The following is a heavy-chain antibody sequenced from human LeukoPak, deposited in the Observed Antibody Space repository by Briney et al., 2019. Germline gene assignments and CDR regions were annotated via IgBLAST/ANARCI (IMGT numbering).Heavy chain of an antibody. D-gene: IGHD3-22*01. J-gene: IGHJ4*02. CDR1: GYTFTSYG. V-gene: IGHV1-18*01. CDR3: ARVRYYYDSSGYGDY. CDR2: ISAYNGNT. Sequence: GASVTVSCKASGYTFTSYGISWVRQAPGQGLEWMGWISAYNGNTNYAQKLQGRVTMTTDTSTSTAYMELRSLRSDDTAVYYCARVRYYYDSSGYGDYWGQGTLVTVSS.